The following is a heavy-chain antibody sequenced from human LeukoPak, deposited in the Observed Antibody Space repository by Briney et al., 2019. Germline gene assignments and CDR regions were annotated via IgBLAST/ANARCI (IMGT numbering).Heavy chain of an antibody. V-gene: IGHV4-4*02. CDR2: VNLQGST. CDR1: GGSISNTNW. Sequence: PSETLSLTCGVSGGSISNTNWWTWVRQPPGKGLEWIGEVNLQGSTNYNPSLKSRVAISVDKSENHISLKLTYVTAAAPAVYYCAREGGPYRPLDYSGQGTLVTVAS. CDR3: AREGGPYRPLDY. J-gene: IGHJ4*02.